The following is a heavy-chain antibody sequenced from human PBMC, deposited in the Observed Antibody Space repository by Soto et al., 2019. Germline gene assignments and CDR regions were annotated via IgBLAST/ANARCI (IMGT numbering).Heavy chain of an antibody. CDR3: ARDRYHCSSTSCYNHYYYYGMDV. Sequence: GASVKVSCKASGGTFSSYAISWVRQAPGQGLEWMGGIIPIFGTANYAQKFQGRVTITADESTSTAYMELSSLRSEDTAVYYCARDRYHCSSTSCYNHYYYYGMDVWGQGTTVTVSS. V-gene: IGHV1-69*13. D-gene: IGHD2-2*02. J-gene: IGHJ6*02. CDR2: IIPIFGTA. CDR1: GGTFSSYA.